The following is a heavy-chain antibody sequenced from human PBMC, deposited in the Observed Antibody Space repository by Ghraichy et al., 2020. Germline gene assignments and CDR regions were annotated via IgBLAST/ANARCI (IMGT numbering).Heavy chain of an antibody. CDR2: IYYTGNT. J-gene: IGHJ4*02. D-gene: IGHD1-20*01. Sequence: XETLSLTCIVSGDFVSGDSFSAYYWNWIRQPPGGGLEWIGYIYYTGNTDSNPSLKSRVTMSLNTSKNQLSLRLTSVTTADTAVYYCARDRGISGEFDYLGQGALVTVSP. CDR1: GDFVSGDSFSAYY. CDR3: ARDRGISGEFDY. V-gene: IGHV4-61*08.